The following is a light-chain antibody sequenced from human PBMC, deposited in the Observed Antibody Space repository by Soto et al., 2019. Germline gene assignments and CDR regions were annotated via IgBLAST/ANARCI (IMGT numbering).Light chain of an antibody. V-gene: IGLV2-14*01. Sequence: QSVLTQPASVSGSPGQSITISCTGTSSDVGGYNFVSWYQHHLGKAPKLIIYEVSNRPSGVSNRFSASKSGNMASLTISGLQAEDEADYYCSSYTNSSTLVGFGGGTKLTVL. J-gene: IGLJ2*01. CDR3: SSYTNSSTLVG. CDR1: SSDVGGYNF. CDR2: EVS.